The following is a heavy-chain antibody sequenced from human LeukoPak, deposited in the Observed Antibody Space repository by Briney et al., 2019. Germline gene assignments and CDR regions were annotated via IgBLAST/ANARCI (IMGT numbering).Heavy chain of an antibody. CDR1: GGSISSHY. CDR2: IYSSGTT. D-gene: IGHD2-15*01. J-gene: IGHJ4*02. CDR3: ARNPMWKGYCSGGSCYLVDY. Sequence: SETLSLTCTVSGGSISSHYWSWIRQPPGTGLEWIGYIYSSGTTKYNPSLKRRVTISVDTSKNQFSLTLSSVTAADTAVYYCARNPMWKGYCSGGSCYLVDYWGQGTLVTVSS. V-gene: IGHV4-59*11.